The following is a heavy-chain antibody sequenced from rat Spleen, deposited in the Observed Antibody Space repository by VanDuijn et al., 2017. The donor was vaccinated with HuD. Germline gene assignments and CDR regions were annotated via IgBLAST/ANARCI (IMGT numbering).Heavy chain of an antibody. J-gene: IGHJ3*01. CDR3: ATRDGGYPG. D-gene: IGHD1-11*01. CDR1: GFTLSDYY. V-gene: IGHV5-29*01. CDR2: INYDGSST. Sequence: EVELVESAGGLVQPGRSLRLSCAASGFTLSDYYMAWVRQVPTKGLEWVATINYDGSSTYYRDSVKGRFTISRDNAKSTLYLQMDSLRSEDTATYYCATRDGGYPGWGQGTLVTVSS.